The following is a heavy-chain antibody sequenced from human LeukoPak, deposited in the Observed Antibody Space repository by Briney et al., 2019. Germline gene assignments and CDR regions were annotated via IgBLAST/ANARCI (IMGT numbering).Heavy chain of an antibody. J-gene: IGHJ3*02. V-gene: IGHV3-30*04. D-gene: IGHD6-6*01. CDR1: GFTFSSYA. CDR2: ISYDGSNK. CDR3: AKVGSSSSLDAFDI. Sequence: GRSLKLTCTASGFTFSSYAMHWVRQAPGKGLEWVAVISYDGSNKYYADSVKGRFTISRDNAKNSLYLQMNSLRAEDTALYYCAKVGSSSSLDAFDIWGQGTMVTVSS.